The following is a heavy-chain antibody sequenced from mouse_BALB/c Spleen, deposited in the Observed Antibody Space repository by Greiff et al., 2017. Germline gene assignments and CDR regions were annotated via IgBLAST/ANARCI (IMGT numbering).Heavy chain of an antibody. CDR3: ARHGALSGSSYDYAMDY. V-gene: IGHV5-12-1*01. CDR2: ISSGGGST. D-gene: IGHD1-1*01. CDR1: GFAFSSYD. J-gene: IGHJ4*01. Sequence: DVKLVESGGGLVKPGGSLKLSCAASGFAFSSYDMSWVRQTPEKRLEWVAYISSGGGSTYYPDTVKGRFTISRDNAKNTLYLQMSSLKSEDTAMYYCARHGALSGSSYDYAMDYWGQGTSVTVSS.